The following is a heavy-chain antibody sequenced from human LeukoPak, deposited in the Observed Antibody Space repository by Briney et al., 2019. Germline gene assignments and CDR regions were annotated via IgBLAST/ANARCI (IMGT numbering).Heavy chain of an antibody. J-gene: IGHJ3*02. Sequence: GGSLRLSCAASGFTFSSYEMNWVRQAPGKGLEWVSYISSSDSTIYYADSVKGRFTISRDNAKNSMYLQMNSLRAEDTAVYYCAKDSGVGMATTFSILDIWGQGTMVTVSS. CDR3: AKDSGVGMATTFSILDI. V-gene: IGHV3-48*03. CDR1: GFTFSSYE. CDR2: ISSSDSTI. D-gene: IGHD5-24*01.